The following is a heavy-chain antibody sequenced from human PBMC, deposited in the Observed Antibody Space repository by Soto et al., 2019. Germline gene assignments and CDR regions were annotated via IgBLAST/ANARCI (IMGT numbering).Heavy chain of an antibody. CDR2: IYYSGST. CDR3: ARVLNGDYHVGHFDL. V-gene: IGHV4-59*01. CDR1: GGSISSYY. J-gene: IGHJ2*01. D-gene: IGHD4-17*01. Sequence: QVQLQESGPGLVKPSETLSLTCTVSGGSISSYYWSWIRQPPGKGLEWIGYIYYSGSTNYNPSLKSRVTISVDTSKKQFALKLSSVTAADTDVYYCARVLNGDYHVGHFDLWGRGTLVTVSS.